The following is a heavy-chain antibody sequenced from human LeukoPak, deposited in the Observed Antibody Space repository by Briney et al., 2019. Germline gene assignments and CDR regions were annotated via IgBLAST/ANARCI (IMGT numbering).Heavy chain of an antibody. V-gene: IGHV3-53*01. CDR2: IYSGGST. Sequence: GGSLRLSCAASGFAVSSNYMSWVRQAPGKGLEWVSVIYSGGSTYYADSVKGRFTISRDNSKNTLYLQMNSLRAEDTAVYYCARGWGSGSLYFDYWGQGTLVTVSS. CDR3: ARGWGSGSLYFDY. J-gene: IGHJ4*02. CDR1: GFAVSSNY. D-gene: IGHD3-10*01.